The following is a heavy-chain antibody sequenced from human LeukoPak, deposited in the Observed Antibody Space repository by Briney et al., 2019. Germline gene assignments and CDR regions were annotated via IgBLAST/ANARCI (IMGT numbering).Heavy chain of an antibody. V-gene: IGHV2-70*17. CDR1: GFSLSTPEMC. CDR3: ARMTPDSPSFDY. D-gene: IGHD2-15*01. J-gene: IGHJ4*02. Sequence: RKSGPALVKPTQTLTLTCTFSGFSLSTPEMCVTWIRQPPGKALEWLARIDWDDDKFYSPSLRTPLTISKDTPKNQVVLRMTNMDPVDTGTYYCARMTPDSPSFDYWGQGALITVSS. CDR2: IDWDDDK.